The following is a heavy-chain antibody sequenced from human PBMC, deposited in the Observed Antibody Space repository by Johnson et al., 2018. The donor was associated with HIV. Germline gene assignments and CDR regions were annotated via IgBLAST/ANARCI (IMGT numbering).Heavy chain of an antibody. J-gene: IGHJ3*02. CDR1: GFTFDDYG. CDR2: INWNGGRI. CDR3: AKEAYGGNSPHAFDI. V-gene: IGHV3-20*04. Sequence: EVQLVESGGGVVRPGRSLRLSCAASGFTFDDYGMTWVRQPPGKGLEWVSGINWNGGRIGYADSVKGRFTISRDNSKNTLYLQINSLRAEDTAVYYCAKEAYGGNSPHAFDIWGQGTMVTVSS. D-gene: IGHD4-23*01.